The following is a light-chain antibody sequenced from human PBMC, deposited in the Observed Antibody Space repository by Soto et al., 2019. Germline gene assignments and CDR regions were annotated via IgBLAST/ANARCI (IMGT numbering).Light chain of an antibody. CDR3: QSYDSSLSGSV. Sequence: QSVLTQPPSVSGARGQRVTISCTGSSSSIGAGYDVNWYQQIPGTAPKLLIYGNNNRPSGVPDRFSGSKSGTSASLAITGLQAEDEADYYCQSYDSSLSGSVFGGGTKLSVL. CDR2: GNN. CDR1: SSSIGAGYD. J-gene: IGLJ3*02. V-gene: IGLV1-40*01.